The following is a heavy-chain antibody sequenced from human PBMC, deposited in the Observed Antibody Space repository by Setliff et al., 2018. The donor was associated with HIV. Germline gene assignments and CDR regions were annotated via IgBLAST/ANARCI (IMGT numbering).Heavy chain of an antibody. J-gene: IGHJ4*02. CDR2: ISGYSGNT. D-gene: IGHD6-19*01. Sequence: GASVKVSCKASGYTFTSYGISWLRQAPGQGLEWMGWISGYSGNTNYAQKFQDRVTMTTDTPTSTVYMELRSLRSDDTAVYYCARVQWVVSSNVGLDYWGQGTLVTVSS. CDR3: ARVQWVVSSNVGLDY. CDR1: GYTFTSYG. V-gene: IGHV1-18*01.